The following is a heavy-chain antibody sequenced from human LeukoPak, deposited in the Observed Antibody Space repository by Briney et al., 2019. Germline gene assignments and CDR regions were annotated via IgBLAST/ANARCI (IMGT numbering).Heavy chain of an antibody. Sequence: SETLSLTCTVSGGSISSGDYYWSWIRQPPGKGLEWIGYIYYSGSTYYNPSLKSRVTISVDTSKNQFSLKLSSVTAADTAVYYCARDLSARYFDLWGRGTLVTVSS. V-gene: IGHV4-31*03. CDR3: ARDLSARYFDL. J-gene: IGHJ2*01. CDR1: GGSISSGDYY. CDR2: IYYSGST. D-gene: IGHD2/OR15-2a*01.